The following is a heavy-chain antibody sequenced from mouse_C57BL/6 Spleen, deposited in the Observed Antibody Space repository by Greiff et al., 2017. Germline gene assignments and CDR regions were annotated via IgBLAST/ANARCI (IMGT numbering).Heavy chain of an antibody. V-gene: IGHV1-80*01. D-gene: IGHD2-2*01. CDR1: GYAFSSYW. Sequence: QVQLQQSGAELVKPGASVKISCKASGYAFSSYWMNWVKQRPGKGLEWIGQIYPGDGDTNYNGKFKGKATLTADKSSSTAYMQLSSLTTKDSAVYFCARVGYDTTGPGFAYWGQGTLVTVSA. CDR3: ARVGYDTTGPGFAY. J-gene: IGHJ3*01. CDR2: IYPGDGDT.